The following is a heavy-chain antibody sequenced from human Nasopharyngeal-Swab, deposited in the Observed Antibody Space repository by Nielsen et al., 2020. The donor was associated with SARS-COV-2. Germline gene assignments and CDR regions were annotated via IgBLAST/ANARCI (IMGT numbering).Heavy chain of an antibody. CDR3: ARGLRVVVPTGMKDKSSGRPRFASYYSGIDV. D-gene: IGHD3-22*01. CDR2: INHSGST. CDR1: GGSFSGYY. V-gene: IGHV4-34*01. J-gene: IGHJ6*02. Sequence: SETLSLTCAVYGGSFSGYYWSWIRQPPGKGLEWIGEINHSGSTNYNPSLKRRVTISADTSKSHFSLKLSSVTAADTAVYYCARGLRVVVPTGMKDKSSGRPRFASYYSGIDVWGQGTTVTVSS.